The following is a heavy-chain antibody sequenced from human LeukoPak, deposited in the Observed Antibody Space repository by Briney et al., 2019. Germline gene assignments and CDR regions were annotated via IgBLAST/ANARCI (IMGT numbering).Heavy chain of an antibody. V-gene: IGHV4-59*12. CDR2: IYYSGST. J-gene: IGHJ3*02. D-gene: IGHD6-25*01. CDR3: ARIRIAASGAFDI. Sequence: PSETLSLTCTVSGGSISTYYWSWIRQPPGKGLEWIGYIYYSGSTNYNPSLTSRVTISVDTSKNQFSLKLSSVTAADTAVYYCARIRIAASGAFDIWGQGTMVTVSS. CDR1: GGSISTYY.